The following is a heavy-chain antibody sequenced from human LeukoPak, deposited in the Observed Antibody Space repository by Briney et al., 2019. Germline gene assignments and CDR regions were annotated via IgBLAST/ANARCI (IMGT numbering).Heavy chain of an antibody. CDR2: IRYDGSNK. J-gene: IGHJ4*02. V-gene: IGHV3-30*02. D-gene: IGHD4-17*01. CDR1: GFTFSSYG. CDR3: AKETYGDYGAFDY. Sequence: PGGSLRLSCAASGFTFSSYGMHWVRQAPGKGLEWVAFIRYDGSNKYYADSVKGRFTISRDNSKNTLYLQMNSLRAEDTAVYYYAKETYGDYGAFDYWGQGTLVTVSS.